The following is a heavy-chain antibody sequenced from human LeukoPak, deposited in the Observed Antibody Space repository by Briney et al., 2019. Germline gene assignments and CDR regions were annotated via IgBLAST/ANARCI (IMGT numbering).Heavy chain of an antibody. D-gene: IGHD3-22*01. V-gene: IGHV1-24*01. Sequence: GASVKVSRKVSGYTLTELSMHWVRQAPGKGLEWMGGFDPEDGETIYAQKFQGRVTMTEDTSTDTAYMELSSPRSEDTAVYYCATIPRHHYDSSGYYYFDYWGQGTLVTVSS. CDR1: GYTLTELS. J-gene: IGHJ4*02. CDR2: FDPEDGET. CDR3: ATIPRHHYDSSGYYYFDY.